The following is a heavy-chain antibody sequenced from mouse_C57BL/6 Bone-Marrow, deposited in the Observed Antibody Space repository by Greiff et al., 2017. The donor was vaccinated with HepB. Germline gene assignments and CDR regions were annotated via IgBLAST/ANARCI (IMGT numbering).Heavy chain of an antibody. CDR1: GYTFTSYC. J-gene: IGHJ4*01. CDR3: ARRTGTFYAMDD. Sequence: QVQLQQPGADLVQPGASLKVSCPASGYTFTSYCMHWVQQSPGQGLEWIGWIHPSDSDTNYNHKFKGKATLTGDKSSSTAYLQLSSLTSEDSAVYYCARRTGTFYAMDDWGQGTSVTVSS. V-gene: IGHV1-74*01. D-gene: IGHD3-3*01. CDR2: IHPSDSDT.